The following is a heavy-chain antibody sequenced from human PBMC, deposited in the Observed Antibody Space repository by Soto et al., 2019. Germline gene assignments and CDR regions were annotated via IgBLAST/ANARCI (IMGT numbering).Heavy chain of an antibody. CDR1: GASVSNYY. V-gene: IGHV4-59*08. D-gene: IGHD2-2*01. J-gene: IGHJ6*03. CDR2: IYDSGST. CDR3: ARNYAPPNSSSYNYYMDV. Sequence: QVQLQESGPGLVKPSETLSLTCSVSGASVSNYYWSWIRQSPGKGLEWIGYIYDSGSTDYNPSLKSRVTISVDMSTNQLSLRLSSVTAADTAVYYCARNYAPPNSSSYNYYMDVWGKGTTVTVSS.